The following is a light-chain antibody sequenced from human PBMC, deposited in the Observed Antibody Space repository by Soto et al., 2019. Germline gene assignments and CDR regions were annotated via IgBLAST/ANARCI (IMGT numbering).Light chain of an antibody. V-gene: IGLV2-23*01. Sequence: QSALTQPASVSGSPGQSITISCTGTSSDVGSYHFVSWYQQHPGKAPKVMIYEGSKRPSGVSNRFSGSKSGNTASLTISGPQAEDEADYYCCSYAGSSTWVFGTGTKLTVL. CDR2: EGS. CDR1: SSDVGSYHF. CDR3: CSYAGSSTWV. J-gene: IGLJ1*01.